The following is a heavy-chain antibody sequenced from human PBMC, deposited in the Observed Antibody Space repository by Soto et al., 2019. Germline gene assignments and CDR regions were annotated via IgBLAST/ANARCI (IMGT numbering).Heavy chain of an antibody. CDR3: ARRTPGGSETYYNSWFDP. J-gene: IGHJ5*02. D-gene: IGHD3-10*01. CDR2: INHSITT. CDR1: GGSFSGYS. V-gene: IGHV4-34*01. Sequence: SETLSLTCAVYGGSFSGYSRTWIRQPPGRGLEWIGEINHSITTNYNPSLKSRVTISVDTSKNQFSLKLSSVTAADTAVYYCARRTPGGSETYYNSWFDPWGQGTLVTVPS.